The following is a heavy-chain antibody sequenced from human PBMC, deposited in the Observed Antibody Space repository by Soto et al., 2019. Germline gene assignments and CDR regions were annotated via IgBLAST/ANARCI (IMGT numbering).Heavy chain of an antibody. Sequence: SETLSLTCAVSGGSISSGDYSWSWIRQPPGKGLEWIGYIYHSGSTYYNPSLKSRVTISVDRSKNQFSLKLSSVTAADTAMYYCARFNWYFDLWGRGTLVTVSS. CDR2: IYHSGST. D-gene: IGHD3-10*01. V-gene: IGHV4-30-2*02. CDR3: ARFNWYFDL. CDR1: GGSISSGDYS. J-gene: IGHJ2*01.